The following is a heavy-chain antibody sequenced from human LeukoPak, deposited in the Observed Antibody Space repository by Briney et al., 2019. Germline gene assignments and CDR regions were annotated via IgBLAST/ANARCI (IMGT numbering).Heavy chain of an antibody. D-gene: IGHD4-17*01. CDR1: GFTFTTYA. CDR2: ISGSGSST. CDR3: AKTPSAGNRLRLISFDI. Sequence: GGSLRLSCAASGFTFTTYAMSWVRQAPGKGLEWVSGISGSGSSTYYADSVKGRFTISRDNSKNTLYLQMNSLRAEDTAVYYCAKTPSAGNRLRLISFDIWGQGTMVTVSS. J-gene: IGHJ3*02. V-gene: IGHV3-23*01.